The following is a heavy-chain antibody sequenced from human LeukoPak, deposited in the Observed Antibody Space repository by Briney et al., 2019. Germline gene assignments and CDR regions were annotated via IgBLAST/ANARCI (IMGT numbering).Heavy chain of an antibody. V-gene: IGHV3-23*01. D-gene: IGHD3-10*01. CDR3: ASNYWYYYGSGSDDAFDI. CDR2: ISGSGGST. Sequence: QSGGSLRLSCAASGLTFSSYAMSWVRQAPGKGLEWVSAISGSGGSTYYADSVKGRFTISRDNSKNTLYLQMNSLRAEDTAVYYCASNYWYYYGSGSDDAFDIWGQGTMVTVSS. CDR1: GLTFSSYA. J-gene: IGHJ3*02.